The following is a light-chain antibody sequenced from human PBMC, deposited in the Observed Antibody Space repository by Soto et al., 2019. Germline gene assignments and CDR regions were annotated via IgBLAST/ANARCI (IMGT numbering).Light chain of an antibody. CDR2: GAF. CDR1: QFVSSN. J-gene: IGKJ1*01. CDR3: QQRSNWPPWT. V-gene: IGKV3-15*01. Sequence: EIVMTQYPVTLSVSPGERATLSCRASQFVSSNLAWYQQTPGQAPRLLIHGAFTRATGIPARFSGSGSGADFTLTISSLEPEDFAVYYCQQRSNWPPWTFGQGTKADI.